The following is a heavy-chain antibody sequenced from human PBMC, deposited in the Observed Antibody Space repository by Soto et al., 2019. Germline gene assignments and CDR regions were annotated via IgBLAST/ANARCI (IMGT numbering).Heavy chain of an antibody. CDR1: GGSISSGYY. CDR3: ASTDHVAYYMDV. CDR2: IYYIGNT. D-gene: IGHD2-21*01. J-gene: IGHJ6*03. Sequence: SETLSLTCSVSGGSISSGYYWTWIRPHPGKGLEWIGYIYYIGNTYYSPSLKSRVTISLDTSKNHFSLKLSSVTAADTAVYYCASTDHVAYYMDVWGKGTTVTASS. V-gene: IGHV4-31*03.